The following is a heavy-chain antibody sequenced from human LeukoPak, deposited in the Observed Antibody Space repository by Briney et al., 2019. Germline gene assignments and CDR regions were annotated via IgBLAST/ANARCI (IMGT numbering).Heavy chain of an antibody. CDR1: GFTVSSNY. V-gene: IGHV3-53*05. D-gene: IGHD3-22*01. J-gene: IGHJ4*02. CDR3: ARGATYYYDSSVY. Sequence: GGSLRLSCAASGFTVSSNYMSWVRQAPGKGLEWVSIIYNGGGSTYYADSVKGRLTISRDNSKNTLYLQMDSLRAEDTAVYYCARGATYYYDSSVYWGQGTLVTVSS. CDR2: IYNGGGST.